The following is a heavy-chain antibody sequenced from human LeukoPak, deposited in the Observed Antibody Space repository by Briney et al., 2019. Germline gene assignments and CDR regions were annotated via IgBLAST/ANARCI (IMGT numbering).Heavy chain of an antibody. CDR2: ISDSGGRK. J-gene: IGHJ6*02. CDR1: GFTFSKYA. Sequence: PGGSLSLSCAASGFTFSKYAMSWVRQAAGKGLEWVSTISDSGGRKYYADSVKGRFTNSRDNPKHTLYLQMSSLRDEDTAIHYCAKVPYSDYGSGRPPFMDVWRQGTTV. V-gene: IGHV3-23*01. CDR3: AKVPYSDYGSGRPPFMDV. D-gene: IGHD3-10*01.